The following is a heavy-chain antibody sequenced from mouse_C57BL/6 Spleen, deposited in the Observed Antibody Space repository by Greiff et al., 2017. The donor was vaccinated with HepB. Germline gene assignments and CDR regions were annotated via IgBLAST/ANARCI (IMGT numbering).Heavy chain of an antibody. D-gene: IGHD2-4*01. J-gene: IGHJ1*03. V-gene: IGHV1-80*01. CDR2: IYPGDGDT. CDR3: AYYDYLYFDV. Sequence: QVQLKESGAELVKPGASVKISCKASGYAFSSYWMNWVKQRPGKGLEWIGQIYPGDGDTNYNGKCKGKATLTADKSSSTAYMQLSSLTSEDSAVYFCAYYDYLYFDVWGTGTTVTVSS. CDR1: GYAFSSYW.